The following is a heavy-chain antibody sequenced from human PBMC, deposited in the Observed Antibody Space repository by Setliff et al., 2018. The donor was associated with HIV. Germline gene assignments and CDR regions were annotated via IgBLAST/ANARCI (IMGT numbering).Heavy chain of an antibody. CDR3: ARDPRHYYDTTGYSPYNWFDP. CDR2: VDPEDGET. CDR1: GYTFTSYY. Sequence: GASVKVSCKASGYTFTSYYMHWVQQAPGQGLEWMGRVDPEDGETIYAEKLQGRVTMTTDTSTSTAYMELRSLRSDDTAVYYCARDPRHYYDTTGYSPYNWFDPWGQGTLVTVSS. V-gene: IGHV1-18*04. J-gene: IGHJ5*02. D-gene: IGHD3-22*01.